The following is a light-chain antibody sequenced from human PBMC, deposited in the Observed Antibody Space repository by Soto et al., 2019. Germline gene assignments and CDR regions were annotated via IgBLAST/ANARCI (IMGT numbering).Light chain of an antibody. CDR3: QEYDSLPPT. V-gene: IGKV1-33*01. CDR1: QDLINY. Sequence: IRMTHAPSSLSASILYRVTITFRATQDLINYLNWYRQKPGKAPNLLIYDASNLHPGVPSRFSGSGSGTDFTLTISSLQPEDIATYYCQEYDSLPPTFGQGTRLEIK. J-gene: IGKJ5*01. CDR2: DAS.